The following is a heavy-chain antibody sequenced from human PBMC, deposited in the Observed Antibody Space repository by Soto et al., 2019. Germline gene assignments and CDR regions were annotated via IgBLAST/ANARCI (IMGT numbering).Heavy chain of an antibody. D-gene: IGHD4-17*01. CDR1: GYTLTSYG. CDR3: ARSGRVTTVAWFDP. CDR2: INTYNGNT. V-gene: IGHV1-18*01. Sequence: QVQLVQSGAEVKKPGASVKVSCKASGYTLTSYGITWLRQAPGQGLEWLGWINTYNGNTNYAQKLQGRVIMTPDTSTSTAYMAQRSLRSGDTAVYYCARSGRVTTVAWFDPWGQGTLVPVSS. J-gene: IGHJ5*02.